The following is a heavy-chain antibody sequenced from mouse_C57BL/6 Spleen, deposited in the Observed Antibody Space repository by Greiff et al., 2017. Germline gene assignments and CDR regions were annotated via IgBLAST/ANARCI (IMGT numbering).Heavy chain of an antibody. CDR1: GYTFTSYW. D-gene: IGHD2-1*01. V-gene: IGHV1-74*01. J-gene: IGHJ4*01. CDR3: AIERGNLYAMDY. Sequence: QVQLKQPGAELVKPGASVKVSCKASGYTFTSYWMHWVKQRPGQGLEWIGRIHPSDSDTNYNQKFKGKATLTVDKSSSTAYMQLSSLTSEDSAVYDCAIERGNLYAMDYWGQGTSVTVSS. CDR2: IHPSDSDT.